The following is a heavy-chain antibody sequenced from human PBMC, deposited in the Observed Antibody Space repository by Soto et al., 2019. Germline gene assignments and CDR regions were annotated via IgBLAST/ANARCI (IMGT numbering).Heavy chain of an antibody. CDR3: AKNKDEYHLPWAPEGFDP. Sequence: EEQLLESGGGLVHIGGSLRLSCVASGFDFSSHGMGWVRRAPGKGLEWVSGINGDGRNVYYADSVKGRFTVSRDNSENTLGLLVSSLRAEDTAVYYCAKNKDEYHLPWAPEGFDPWGQGTLVTVSS. CDR1: GFDFSSHG. V-gene: IGHV3-23*01. J-gene: IGHJ5*02. CDR2: INGDGRNV. D-gene: IGHD6-6*01.